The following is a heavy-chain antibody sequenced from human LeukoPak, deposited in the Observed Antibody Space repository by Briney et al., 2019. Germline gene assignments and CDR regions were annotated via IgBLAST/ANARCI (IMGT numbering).Heavy chain of an antibody. V-gene: IGHV4-59*01. J-gene: IGHJ6*03. CDR2: IYYSGST. CDR3: AGDWVTMVRGVPLNYMDV. Sequence: SETLSLTCAVSGGSISSYYWSWIRQPPGKGLEWIGYIYYSGSTNYNPSLKSRVTISVDTSKNQFSLKLSSVTAADTAVYYCAGDWVTMVRGVPLNYMDVWGKGTTVTISS. CDR1: GGSISSYY. D-gene: IGHD3-10*01.